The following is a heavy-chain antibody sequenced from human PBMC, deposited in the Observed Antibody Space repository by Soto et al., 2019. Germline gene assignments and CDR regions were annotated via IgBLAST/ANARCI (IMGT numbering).Heavy chain of an antibody. Sequence: SETLSLTCAVSGGSISSGGYSWSWIRQPPGKGLEWIGYIYHSGSTYYNPSLKSRVTISVDRSKNQFSLKLSSVTAADTAVYYCARGNVVAIDFWGQGTLVTVSS. CDR2: IYHSGST. CDR1: GGSISSGGYS. V-gene: IGHV4-30-2*01. J-gene: IGHJ4*02. CDR3: ARGNVVAIDF. D-gene: IGHD2-21*01.